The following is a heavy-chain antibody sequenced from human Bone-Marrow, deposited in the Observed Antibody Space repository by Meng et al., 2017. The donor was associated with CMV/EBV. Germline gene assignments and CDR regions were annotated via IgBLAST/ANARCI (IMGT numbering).Heavy chain of an antibody. V-gene: IGHV3-73*01. J-gene: IGHJ6*02. CDR2: IRSKANSYAT. CDR3: NRLGPAPPYYDFWSDCRYYYYYGMDV. Sequence: GQSLSHSWAPSPLTFSSLATHCVRHDSGKGLVWVGRIRSKANSYATAYAASGKGRFTISRDDSKNTAYLQMNSLKTEDTAVYYCNRLGPAPPYYDFWSDCRYYYYYGMDVWGQGTTVTVSS. D-gene: IGHD3-3*01. CDR1: PLTFSSLA.